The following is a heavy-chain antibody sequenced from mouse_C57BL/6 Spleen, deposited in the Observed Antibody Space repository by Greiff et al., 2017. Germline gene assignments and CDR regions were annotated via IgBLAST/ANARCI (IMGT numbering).Heavy chain of an antibody. Sequence: EVQLVESGGGLVKPGGSLKLSCAASGFTFSSYTMSWVRQTPEKRLEWVATISGGGGNTYYPDSVKGRFTISRDNAKNTLYLQMSSLRSEDTALYYCARHVGNYGNLWFAYWGQGTLVTVSA. CDR1: GFTFSSYT. CDR2: ISGGGGNT. D-gene: IGHD2-1*01. V-gene: IGHV5-9*01. CDR3: ARHVGNYGNLWFAY. J-gene: IGHJ3*01.